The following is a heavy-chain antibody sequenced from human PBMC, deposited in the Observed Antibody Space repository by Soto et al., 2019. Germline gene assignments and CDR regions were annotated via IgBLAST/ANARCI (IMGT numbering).Heavy chain of an antibody. CDR3: TRDAEDNYHYYNMDV. V-gene: IGHV1-18*04. CDR1: GYTFTSYG. Sequence: QVQLVQSGAEVKKPGASVKVSCKASGYTFTSYGISWVRQAPGQGLEWMGWISAYNANTNYAQKLQGTVTMTADTSKITAYMMMRSLRADNTAVYYCTRDAEDNYHYYNMDVWGQGTTVTVSS. CDR2: ISAYNANT. J-gene: IGHJ6*02.